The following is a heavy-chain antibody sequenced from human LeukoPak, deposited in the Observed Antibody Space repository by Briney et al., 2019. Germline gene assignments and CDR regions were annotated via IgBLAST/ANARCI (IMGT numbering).Heavy chain of an antibody. CDR2: IYHSGST. V-gene: IGHV4-59*01. J-gene: IGHJ6*03. Sequence: TSETLSLTCSVSGGSISSYYWTWIRQPPGKGLEWIGEIYHSGSTNYNPSLKSRVTISVDTSKNQFSLKLRSVTAADTAVYYCARTTEAHSWRTRYYDYYMDVWGKGTTVTVSS. CDR1: GGSISSYY. CDR3: ARTTEAHSWRTRYYDYYMDV. D-gene: IGHD6-13*01.